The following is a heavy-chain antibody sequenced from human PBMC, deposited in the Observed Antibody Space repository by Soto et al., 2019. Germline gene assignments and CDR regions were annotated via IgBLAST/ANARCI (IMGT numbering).Heavy chain of an antibody. V-gene: IGHV3-21*01. Sequence: EVQLVESGGGLVKPGGSLRLSCAASGFTFSSYSMNWVRQAPGKGLEWVSSISSSSSYISYADSVKGRFTISRANDKNSLYLQSNSLRSEDTAVYYCASEVDCNDAFDSLGQGTMVTVSS. J-gene: IGHJ3*02. CDR1: GFTFSSYS. D-gene: IGHD2-2*01. CDR2: ISSSSSYI. CDR3: ASEVDCNDAFDS.